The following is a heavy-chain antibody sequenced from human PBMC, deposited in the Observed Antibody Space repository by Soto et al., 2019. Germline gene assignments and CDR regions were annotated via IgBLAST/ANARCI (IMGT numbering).Heavy chain of an antibody. D-gene: IGHD2-15*01. CDR1: GGSISSYY. J-gene: IGHJ5*02. CDR3: ARRGDCSGGSCSTWFDP. Sequence: SETLSLTCSVSGGSISSYYWSWIRQPPGKGLEWIGYIYYSGSTNYNPSLKSRVTISVDTSKNQFSLKLSSVTAADTAVYYCARRGDCSGGSCSTWFDPWGQGTLVTVSS. CDR2: IYYSGST. V-gene: IGHV4-59*08.